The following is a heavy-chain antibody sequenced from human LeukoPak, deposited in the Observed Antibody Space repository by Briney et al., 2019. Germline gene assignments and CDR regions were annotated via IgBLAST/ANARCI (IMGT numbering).Heavy chain of an antibody. CDR3: AKMVRGVIYGMDV. D-gene: IGHD3-10*01. J-gene: IGHJ6*02. V-gene: IGHV3-23*01. CDR2: ISDSGGTT. CDR1: GFTVSSNY. Sequence: SGGSLRLSCAASGFTVSSNYMSWVRQAPGKGLEWVSAISDSGGTTYYADSVKGRFTISRDNSKNTLYLQMNSLRAEDTAVYYCAKMVRGVIYGMDVWGQGTTVTVSS.